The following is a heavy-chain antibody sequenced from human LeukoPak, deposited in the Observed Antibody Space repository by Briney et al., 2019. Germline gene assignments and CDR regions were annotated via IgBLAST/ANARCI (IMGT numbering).Heavy chain of an antibody. V-gene: IGHV3-53*01. CDR3: AGGSGGFYDSSGYYNY. D-gene: IGHD3-22*01. CDR2: IYSGVTT. Sequence: PGGSLRLSCAASGFTVSSNYMSWVRQAPGKGLEWVSVIYSGVTTYYAESVKGRFTISRDNSKNTLSLQMNSLRAEDTAVYYCAGGSGGFYDSSGYYNYWGQGTLVTVSS. CDR1: GFTVSSNY. J-gene: IGHJ4*02.